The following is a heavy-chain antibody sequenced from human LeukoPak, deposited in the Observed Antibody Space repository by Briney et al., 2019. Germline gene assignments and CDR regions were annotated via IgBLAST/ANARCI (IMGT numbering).Heavy chain of an antibody. Sequence: GGSLRLSCAASGFTFSSYGMHWVRQAPGKGLEWVAFKRYDGSNKYYADSVKGRFTISRDNARNSLYLQMNSLRAEDTAVYYCARWSYSSGWFIDNWGQGTLVTVSS. V-gene: IGHV3-30*02. CDR1: GFTFSSYG. D-gene: IGHD6-19*01. CDR3: ARWSYSSGWFIDN. CDR2: KRYDGSNK. J-gene: IGHJ4*02.